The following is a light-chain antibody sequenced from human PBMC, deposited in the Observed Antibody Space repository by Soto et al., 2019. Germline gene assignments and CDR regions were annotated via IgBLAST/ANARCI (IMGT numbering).Light chain of an antibody. J-gene: IGKJ1*01. CDR3: QQYNDWPRT. Sequence: EIVMTQSPATLSVSPGERATLSCRASQSVSSNLAWYQQKPGQAPRLLFYGASARATAVPARFSGSGSGTDFTLSISILQSEDFAVYYCQQYNDWPRTFGQGTKVDIK. CDR1: QSVSSN. V-gene: IGKV3-15*01. CDR2: GAS.